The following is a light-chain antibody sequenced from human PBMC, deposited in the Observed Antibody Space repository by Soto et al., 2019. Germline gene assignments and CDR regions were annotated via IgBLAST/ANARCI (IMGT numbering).Light chain of an antibody. CDR3: QQNLSYPYT. CDR1: QGISSY. CDR2: AAA. J-gene: IGKJ2*01. Sequence: AIRMTQSPSSFSASTGDRVTITCRASQGISSYLAWYQQKPGKAPKLLIYAAATLQRGAPSRFSSSGSGTDFTLIISRLQSEDFATYYCQQNLSYPYTFGQGTKLEI. V-gene: IGKV1-8*01.